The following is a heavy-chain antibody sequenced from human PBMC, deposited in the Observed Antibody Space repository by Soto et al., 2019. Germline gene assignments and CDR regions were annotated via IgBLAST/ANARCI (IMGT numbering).Heavy chain of an antibody. CDR3: VKDVYSGSSGQFDL. V-gene: IGHV3-23*01. D-gene: IGHD1-26*01. CDR1: GFSCSDYG. Sequence: PGGFLRLSCAASGFSCSDYGMGWVLQAPGKGLEWVSIISATDVATYYADSVKGHFIIARDDSRRTLFLQMNSLRAEDTAVYLCVKDVYSGSSGQFDLWGQGTLVTVSS. CDR2: ISATDVAT. J-gene: IGHJ5*02.